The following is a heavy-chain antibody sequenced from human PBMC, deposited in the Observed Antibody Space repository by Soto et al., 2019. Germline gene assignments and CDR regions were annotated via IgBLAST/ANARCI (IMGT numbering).Heavy chain of an antibody. J-gene: IGHJ4*02. Sequence: DVQLLXXGGXXVQXXXSXXLSCEASGFSFVNYALSWVRQAPGKGXXWVATLSAGRRAYYADSVKGRFTIAXXXXTXTXXXXXXXXXXDDTAVYYCAKESMPEHYGDTLFDYWGQGTRVTVXS. V-gene: IGHV3-23*01. CDR2: LSAGRRA. CDR1: GFSFVNYA. CDR3: AKESMPEHYGDTLFDY. D-gene: IGHD4-17*01.